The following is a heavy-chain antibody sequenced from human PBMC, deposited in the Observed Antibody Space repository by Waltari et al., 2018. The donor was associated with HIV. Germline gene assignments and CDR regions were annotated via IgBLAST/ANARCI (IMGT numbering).Heavy chain of an antibody. CDR3: ARGAYGDYDDASYFDY. J-gene: IGHJ4*02. D-gene: IGHD4-17*01. Sequence: QVQLQQWGAGLLKPSETLSLTCAVYVGSFCGHYWSWIRQPPGKGLEWIGEIKHSGSTNYNPSLKSRVTISVDTSKNQFSLKLSSVTAADTAVYYCARGAYGDYDDASYFDYWGQGTLVTVSS. V-gene: IGHV4-34*01. CDR1: VGSFCGHY. CDR2: IKHSGST.